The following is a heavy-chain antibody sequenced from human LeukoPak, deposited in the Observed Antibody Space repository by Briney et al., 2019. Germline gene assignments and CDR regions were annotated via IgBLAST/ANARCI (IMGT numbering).Heavy chain of an antibody. V-gene: IGHV3-13*01. CDR3: AKGSYYDSSGSFYFDY. CDR2: IGAAGDT. Sequence: GGSLRLSCAASGFTFSSNDMHWVRQATGKGLEWVSAIGAAGDTYYPGSVKGRFTISRDNSKNTLYVQVNSLGTEDTAAYYCAKGSYYDSSGSFYFDYWGQGTLVTVSS. CDR1: GFTFSSND. J-gene: IGHJ4*02. D-gene: IGHD3-22*01.